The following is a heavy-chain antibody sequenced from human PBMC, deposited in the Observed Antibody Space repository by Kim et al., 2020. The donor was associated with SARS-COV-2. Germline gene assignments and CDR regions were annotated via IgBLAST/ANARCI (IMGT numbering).Heavy chain of an antibody. J-gene: IGHJ6*01. CDR1: GFTFSNYL. CDR2: ITSNGGST. Sequence: GGSLRLSCSASGFTFSNYLMHWVRQAPGKGLEYVSAITSNGGSTSYADAVKGRFTISRDNSKNTLYLQMSSLRGVDTVVYYCAKERYDSLTGYHVVMDV. CDR3: AKERYDSLTGYHVVMDV. D-gene: IGHD3-9*01. V-gene: IGHV3-64D*06.